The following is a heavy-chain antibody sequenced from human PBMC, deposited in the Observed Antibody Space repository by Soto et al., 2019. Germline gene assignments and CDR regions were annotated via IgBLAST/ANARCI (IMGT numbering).Heavy chain of an antibody. CDR1: GGSISGSY. J-gene: IGHJ4*02. D-gene: IGHD6-19*01. CDR2: VYYTGST. Sequence: SETLSLTCSVSGGSISGSYWSWIRQSPGKGLGWLGYVYYTGSTNYSPSLRSRDSISVDTSKNEFSLRLSSVTAADTAVYFCARSVAVPGAHIDYWGQGTQVTVSS. CDR3: ARSVAVPGAHIDY. V-gene: IGHV4-59*01.